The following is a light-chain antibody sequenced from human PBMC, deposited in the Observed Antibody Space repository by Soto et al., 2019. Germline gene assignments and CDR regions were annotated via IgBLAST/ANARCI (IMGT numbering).Light chain of an antibody. CDR2: EVS. Sequence: QSALTQPASVSGSPGQSINISCTGTSSNVGTYNVVSWYQRHPGKAPKLIIYEVSKRPSGVSYRCSGSKSGNTASLTISGLQDEAEADYHCCSYGDINTLVFGGGTKLTVL. CDR3: CSYGDINTLV. V-gene: IGLV2-23*02. J-gene: IGLJ2*01. CDR1: SSNVGTYNV.